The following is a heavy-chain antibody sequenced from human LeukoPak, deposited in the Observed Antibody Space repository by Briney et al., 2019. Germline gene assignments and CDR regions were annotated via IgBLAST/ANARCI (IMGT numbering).Heavy chain of an antibody. Sequence: SETLSLTCTVSGGSIRSYYWSWIRQPPGKGLEWIGYIYYSGSTNYNPSLKSRVTISVDTSKNQFSLKLSSVTAADTAVYYCARERAVTTYYYFDYWGQGTLVTVSS. D-gene: IGHD4-17*01. J-gene: IGHJ4*02. CDR2: IYYSGST. CDR3: ARERAVTTYYYFDY. V-gene: IGHV4-59*01. CDR1: GGSIRSYY.